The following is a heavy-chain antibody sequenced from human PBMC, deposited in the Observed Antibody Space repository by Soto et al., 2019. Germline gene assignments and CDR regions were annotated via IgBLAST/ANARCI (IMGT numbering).Heavy chain of an antibody. D-gene: IGHD2-21*02. J-gene: IGHJ4*02. Sequence: PPETLSLTCTVSGGSISSSSYYWGWIRQPPGKGLEWIGSIYYSGRTYYNPSFKSRVTISIDTSKNQFSLKLSSVTATDTAVYYCARQRTTVVTQAYFDHWGQGALVTVSS. V-gene: IGHV4-39*01. CDR3: ARQRTTVVTQAYFDH. CDR2: IYYSGRT. CDR1: GGSISSSSYY.